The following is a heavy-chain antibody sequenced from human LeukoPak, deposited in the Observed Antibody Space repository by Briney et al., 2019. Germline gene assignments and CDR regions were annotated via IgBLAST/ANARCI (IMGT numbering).Heavy chain of an antibody. CDR3: ARHEGEGVAAQPFFRR. Sequence: SETLSLTCTVSGGSISSSSYYWGWIRQPPGKGLEWIGSIYYSGSTYYNPSLKSRVTISVDTSKNQFSLKLSSVTAADTAVYYCARHEGEGVAAQPFFRRWGQGTLVTVSS. CDR2: IYYSGST. D-gene: IGHD6-6*01. V-gene: IGHV4-39*01. CDR1: GGSISSSSYY. J-gene: IGHJ1*01.